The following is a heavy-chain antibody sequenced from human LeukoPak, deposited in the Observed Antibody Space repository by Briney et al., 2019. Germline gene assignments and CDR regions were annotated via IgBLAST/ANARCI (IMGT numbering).Heavy chain of an antibody. Sequence: GGSLRLSCEASGFTFNNYWMTWVRQAPGKGPEWVANINQDGSEVYYVDSVKGRFTISRDNSKNTLYLQMNSLRAEDTAVYYCAKAGVRGVIDYHYGMDVWGQGTTVTVSS. V-gene: IGHV3-7*01. CDR1: GFTFNNYW. CDR2: INQDGSEV. CDR3: AKAGVRGVIDYHYGMDV. D-gene: IGHD3-10*01. J-gene: IGHJ6*02.